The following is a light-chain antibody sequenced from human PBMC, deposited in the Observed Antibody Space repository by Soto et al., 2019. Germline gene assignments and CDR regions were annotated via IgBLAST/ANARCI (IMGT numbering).Light chain of an antibody. CDR1: QSVSIK. CDR3: QQYNNWPPIT. J-gene: IGKJ5*01. V-gene: IGKV3-15*01. CDR2: DTS. Sequence: DIVMTQSPSTLSVSPDELAILSCRASQSVSIKLAWYQQKPGQAPRLLIYDTSTRATGIPARFSGSGSGTEFTLTISSLQSEDFAVYYCQQYNNWPPITFGQGTRLEIK.